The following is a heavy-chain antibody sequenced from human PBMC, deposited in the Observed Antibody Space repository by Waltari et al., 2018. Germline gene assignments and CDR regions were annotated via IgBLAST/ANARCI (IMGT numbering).Heavy chain of an antibody. J-gene: IGHJ6*02. CDR2: GIKRGGST. V-gene: IGHV1-69*11. D-gene: IGHD3-3*01. CDR1: GRSFTTSA. CDR3: ASSCCLESGYYNYAMDV. Sequence: QVQLVQSGAEVKKPGSSVKVSCKASGRSFTTSAINWVRQAPGQGLEWMGRGIKRGGSTNYAQQVQGRVGRRADEGTDTAEWEMSGLLDEDTARDYCASSCCLESGYYNYAMDVWGQGTTVTVSS.